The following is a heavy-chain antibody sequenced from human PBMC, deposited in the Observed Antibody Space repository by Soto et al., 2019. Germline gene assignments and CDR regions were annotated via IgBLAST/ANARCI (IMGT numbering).Heavy chain of an antibody. Sequence: GGSLRLSCAASGFTFSSYAMSWVRQAPGKGLEWVSAISGSGGSTYYADSVKGRFTISRDNSKNTLYLQMNSLRAEDTAVYYCAKGSPPTYCSSTSCYTSPWFDPWGQGTLVTVSS. CDR2: ISGSGGST. D-gene: IGHD2-2*02. J-gene: IGHJ5*02. CDR1: GFTFSSYA. CDR3: AKGSPPTYCSSTSCYTSPWFDP. V-gene: IGHV3-23*01.